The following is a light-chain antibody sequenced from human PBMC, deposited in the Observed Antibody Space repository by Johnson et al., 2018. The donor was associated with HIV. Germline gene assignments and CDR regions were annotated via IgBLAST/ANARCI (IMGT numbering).Light chain of an antibody. J-gene: IGLJ1*01. V-gene: IGLV1-51*01. CDR1: SANIGNHY. CDR3: GTWDSRLSSYV. CDR2: DTN. Sequence: QSVLTQPPSVSAATGQKVTISCSGTSANIGNHYVSWYQLLPGTATKLLIYDTNKRPSGIPDRFSGSKSGTSATLGLTGLPTGDEADYYCGTWDSRLSSYVFGTWTKVTVL.